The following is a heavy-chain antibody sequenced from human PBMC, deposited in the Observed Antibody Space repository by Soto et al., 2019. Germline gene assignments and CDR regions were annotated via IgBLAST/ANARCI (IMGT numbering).Heavy chain of an antibody. CDR1: SGSISSSNW. D-gene: IGHD2-2*01. CDR2: IYHSGST. J-gene: IGHJ6*03. CDR3: ARWGPDIVVVPAAMIYYYYMDV. V-gene: IGHV4-4*02. Sequence: QVQLQESGPGLVKPSGTLSLTCAVSSGSISSSNWWSWVRQPPGKGLEWIGEIYHSGSTNYNPSLKSRVALSVDKSKNQFSLKLSSVSAADTAVYYCARWGPDIVVVPAAMIYYYYMDVWGKGTTVTVSS.